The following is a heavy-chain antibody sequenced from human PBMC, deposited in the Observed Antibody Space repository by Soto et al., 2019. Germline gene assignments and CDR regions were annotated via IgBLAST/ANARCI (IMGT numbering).Heavy chain of an antibody. CDR2: INPRGGST. J-gene: IGHJ5*02. CDR3: DSGNYYDSSGYDWFAP. D-gene: IGHD3-22*01. CDR1: GYTFTSYY. V-gene: IGHV1-46*03. Sequence: ASWEVSGKASGYTFTSYYMHWVAQAPGQGREGMGIINPRGGSTSYAQKFQGRATITRDTSTSTVYMGLSSLRSEDTAVYYCDSGNYYDSSGYDWFAPWG.